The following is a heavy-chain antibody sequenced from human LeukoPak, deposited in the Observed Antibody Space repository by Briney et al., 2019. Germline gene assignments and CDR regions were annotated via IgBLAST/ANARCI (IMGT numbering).Heavy chain of an antibody. D-gene: IGHD1-14*01. CDR1: GYSISSGYY. CDR3: ARDDRGSYYYGMDV. Sequence: SETLSLTCTVSGYSISSGYYWGWIRQPPGKGLEWIGSIYHSGSTYYNPSLKSRVTISVDTSKNQFSLKLSSVTAADTAVYYCARDDRGSYYYGMDVWGQGTTVTVSS. J-gene: IGHJ6*02. CDR2: IYHSGST. V-gene: IGHV4-38-2*02.